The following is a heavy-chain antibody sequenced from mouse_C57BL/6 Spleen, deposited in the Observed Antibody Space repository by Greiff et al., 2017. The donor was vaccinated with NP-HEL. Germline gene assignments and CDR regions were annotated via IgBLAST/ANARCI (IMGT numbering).Heavy chain of an antibody. CDR1: GYAFSSYW. CDR3: ARRGPSCAMDY. CDR2: IYPGDGDT. Sequence: QVQLQQSGAELVKPGASVKISCKASGYAFSSYWMNWVKQRPGKGLEWIGQIYPGDGDTNYNGKFKGKATLTADKSSSTAYMQLSSLTSEDSAVYFCARRGPSCAMDYWGQGTSVTVSS. J-gene: IGHJ4*01. V-gene: IGHV1-80*01.